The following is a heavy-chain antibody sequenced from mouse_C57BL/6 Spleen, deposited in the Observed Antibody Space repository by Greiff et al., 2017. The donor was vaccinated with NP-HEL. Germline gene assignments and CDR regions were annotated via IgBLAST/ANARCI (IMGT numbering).Heavy chain of an antibody. CDR3: ARHEGDYYGRAWFAY. D-gene: IGHD1-1*01. J-gene: IGHJ3*01. CDR1: GYTFTEYT. CDR2: FYPGSGSI. Sequence: QVHVKQSGAELVKPGASVKLSCKASGYTFTEYTIHWVKQRSGQGLEWIGWFYPGSGSIKYNEKFKDKATLTADKSSSTVYMELSRLTSEDSAVYFCARHEGDYYGRAWFAYWGQGTLVTVSA. V-gene: IGHV1-62-2*01.